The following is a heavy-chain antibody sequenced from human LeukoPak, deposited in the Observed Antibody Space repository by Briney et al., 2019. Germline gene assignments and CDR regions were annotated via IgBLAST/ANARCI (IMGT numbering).Heavy chain of an antibody. D-gene: IGHD4-11*01. V-gene: IGHV1-46*02. CDR2: INPSGGST. CDR3: ARDGTTVTDYYYYMDV. Sequence: ASVKVSCKASGYTFNSYYMHWVGQAPGQGLEWMGIINPSGGSTSYAQKFQGRVTMTRDTSTSTVYMELSSLRSEDTAVYYCARDGTTVTDYYYYMDVWGKGTTVTVSS. J-gene: IGHJ6*03. CDR1: GYTFNSYY.